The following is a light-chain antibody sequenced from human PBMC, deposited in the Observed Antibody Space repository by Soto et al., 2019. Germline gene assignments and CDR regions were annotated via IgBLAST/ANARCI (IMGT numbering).Light chain of an antibody. J-gene: IGLJ2*01. CDR3: AAWDDSLNGMV. V-gene: IGLV1-44*01. CDR2: SNI. CDR1: SSNIGSNT. Sequence: QSVLTQPPSVPGTPGQRVTISCSGSSSNIGSNTVNWYQQLPGTTPKLVMYSNIRRPSGVPDRFSASKSGTSVSLVISGLQSDDEAEYYCAAWDDSLNGMVFGGGTKLTVL.